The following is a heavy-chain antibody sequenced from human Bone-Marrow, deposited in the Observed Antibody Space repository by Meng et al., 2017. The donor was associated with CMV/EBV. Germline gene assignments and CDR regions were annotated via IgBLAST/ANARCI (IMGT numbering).Heavy chain of an antibody. V-gene: IGHV4-31*02. Sequence: SISSGGYYWSCIRQHPGKGLEWIGYIYHSGSTYYNPSLKSRVTISVDTSKNQFSLKLSSVTAADTAVYYCARVLYSSSWVPLRFDPWGQGTLVTVSS. D-gene: IGHD6-13*01. CDR3: ARVLYSSSWVPLRFDP. CDR1: SISSGGYY. J-gene: IGHJ5*02. CDR2: IYHSGST.